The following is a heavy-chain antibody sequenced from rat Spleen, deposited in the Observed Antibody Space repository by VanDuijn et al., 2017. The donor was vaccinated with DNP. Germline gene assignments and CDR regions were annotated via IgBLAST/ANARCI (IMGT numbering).Heavy chain of an antibody. Sequence: EVQLVESGGGLVQAGRSLKLSCAASGFTFSDYNMAWVRQAPKKGLEWVATISYDGSSTYYRDSVKGRFTISRDNAKNTQYLQMDSLRSEDTATYYCVRHEDSSSHIYGFAYWGQGTLVTVSS. D-gene: IGHD1-2*01. J-gene: IGHJ3*01. CDR2: ISYDGSST. V-gene: IGHV5-7*01. CDR3: VRHEDSSSHIYGFAY. CDR1: GFTFSDYN.